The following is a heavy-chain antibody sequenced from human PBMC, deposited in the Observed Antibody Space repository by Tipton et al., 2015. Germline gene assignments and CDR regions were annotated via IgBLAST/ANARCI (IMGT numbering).Heavy chain of an antibody. D-gene: IGHD6-13*01. J-gene: IGHJ3*02. V-gene: IGHV4-61*01. CDR2: VSHSDTS. CDR1: GSSVSGGNYY. CDR3: ARRWGGISWLTAPFDI. Sequence: TLSLTCSVSGSSVSGGNYYWSWIRQPPGKGLEWIGYVSHSDTSHYNPSLKSRVTISGDTSKNQFSLTLNSLTAADTAMYYCARRWGGISWLTAPFDIWGQGTMVIVPS.